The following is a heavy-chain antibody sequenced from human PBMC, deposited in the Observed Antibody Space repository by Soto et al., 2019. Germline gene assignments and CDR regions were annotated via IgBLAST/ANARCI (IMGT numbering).Heavy chain of an antibody. D-gene: IGHD6-6*01. CDR2: TYYRSKWNY. V-gene: IGHV6-1*01. J-gene: IGHJ6*02. CDR1: GDSVSAHSAA. Sequence: PSQTLSLTCAISGDSVSAHSAAWNWIRQSPSRGLEWLGRTYYRSKWNYDYAESVKSRMTITPDTSNNHFSLQLNSVTPEDTAVYYCVRQPLATLAHYGMDVWGQGATVTV. CDR3: VRQPLATLAHYGMDV.